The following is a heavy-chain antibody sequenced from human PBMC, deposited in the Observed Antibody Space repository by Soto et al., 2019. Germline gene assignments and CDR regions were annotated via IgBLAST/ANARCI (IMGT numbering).Heavy chain of an antibody. CDR3: ARDRYYYGSGSYYISWFDP. V-gene: IGHV1-18*01. J-gene: IGHJ5*02. CDR1: GYNFLTYG. CDR2: ISAYNGNT. D-gene: IGHD3-10*01. Sequence: ASVKVSCKASGYNFLTYGISWLRQAPGRGLEWMGWISAYNGNTNYAQKLQGRVTMTTDTSTSTAYMELRGLRSDDTAVYYCARDRYYYGSGSYYISWFDPWGQGTLVTVSS.